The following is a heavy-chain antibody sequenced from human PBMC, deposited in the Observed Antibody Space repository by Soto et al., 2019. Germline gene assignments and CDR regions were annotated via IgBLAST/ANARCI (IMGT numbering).Heavy chain of an antibody. CDR3: ARGPFLGYSSGGYYFDS. CDR2: INNDGSST. J-gene: IGHJ4*02. Sequence: LRLSCAASRFTFSAYSMHWVRQAPGKGLVWVSHINNDGSSTTYADTGKGRFIISRDNARNTLYLQMNRLRADDTAVYYCARGPFLGYSSGGYYFDSWGQGTLVTVSS. D-gene: IGHD6-19*01. CDR1: RFTFSAYS. V-gene: IGHV3-74*01.